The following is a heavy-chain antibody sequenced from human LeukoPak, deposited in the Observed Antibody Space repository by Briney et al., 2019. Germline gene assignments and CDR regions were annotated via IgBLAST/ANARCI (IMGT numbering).Heavy chain of an antibody. CDR1: GYTFTSYA. CDR3: AREVVGLWFGELSSPLGP. D-gene: IGHD3-10*01. J-gene: IGHJ5*02. Sequence: ASVKVSCKASGYTFTSYAMHWVRQAPGQRLEWMGWINAGNGNTKYSQKFQGRVTITRDTSASTAYMELSSLRSEDTAVYYCAREVVGLWFGELSSPLGPWGQGTQVTVSS. V-gene: IGHV1-3*01. CDR2: INAGNGNT.